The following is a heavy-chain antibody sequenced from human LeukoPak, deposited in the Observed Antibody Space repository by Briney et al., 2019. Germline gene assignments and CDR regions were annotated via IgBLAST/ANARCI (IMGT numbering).Heavy chain of an antibody. J-gene: IGHJ4*02. Sequence: PGGSLRLSCAASGFTFSSYAMHWVRQAPGKGLEWVAVISYDGSNKYYADSVKGRFTISRDNSKNTLYLQMNSLRAEDTAVYYCARNNGAVPGYFDYWGQGTLVTVSS. D-gene: IGHD6-19*01. CDR3: ARNNGAVPGYFDY. CDR2: ISYDGSNK. V-gene: IGHV3-30-3*01. CDR1: GFTFSSYA.